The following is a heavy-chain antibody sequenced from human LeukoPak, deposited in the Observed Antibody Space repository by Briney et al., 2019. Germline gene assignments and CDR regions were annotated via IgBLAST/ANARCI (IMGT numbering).Heavy chain of an antibody. J-gene: IGHJ4*02. Sequence: PGGSLRLSCAASGFTFSSYAMHWVRQAPGKGLEWVAVISYDGSNKYYADSVKGRFTISRDNSKNTLYLQMNSLGAEDTAVYYCARDRGPFDCWGQGTLVTVSS. V-gene: IGHV3-30-3*01. CDR3: ARDRGPFDC. CDR2: ISYDGSNK. CDR1: GFTFSSYA.